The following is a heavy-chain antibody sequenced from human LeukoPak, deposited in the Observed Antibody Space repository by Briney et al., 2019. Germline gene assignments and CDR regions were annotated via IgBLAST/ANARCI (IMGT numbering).Heavy chain of an antibody. J-gene: IGHJ4*02. Sequence: GGSLRLSCAASGFTFNNYEMNWVRQAPGKGLEWVSYISSSGSSIYYADSVKGRFTIFRDNAKNSLSLQMNSLRAEDTAVYYCARDRCSGGTCYLFDYWGQGTLVTVSS. D-gene: IGHD2-15*01. CDR3: ARDRCSGGTCYLFDY. CDR2: ISSSGSSI. V-gene: IGHV3-48*03. CDR1: GFTFNNYE.